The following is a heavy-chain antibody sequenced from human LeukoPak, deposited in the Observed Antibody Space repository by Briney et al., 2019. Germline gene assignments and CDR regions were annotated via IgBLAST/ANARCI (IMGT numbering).Heavy chain of an antibody. J-gene: IGHJ4*02. V-gene: IGHV3-21*01. CDR1: GFTFSSYT. CDR3: ARELFATRAFDY. CDR2: ITTSSNYI. D-gene: IGHD2-15*01. Sequence: PGGSLRLSCASSGFTFSSYTMNWVRQAPGKGLEWVSSITTSSNYIYYADSLKGRFTISRDNPRNSLYLQVNSLRAEHTAVYYCARELFATRAFDYWGQGTLVTVSS.